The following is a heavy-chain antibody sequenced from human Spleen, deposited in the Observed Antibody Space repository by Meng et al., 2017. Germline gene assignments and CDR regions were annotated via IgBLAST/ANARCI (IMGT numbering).Heavy chain of an antibody. J-gene: IGHJ6*02. Sequence: SETLSLTCAVYGESFSDYYWSWIRQSPGKGLEWIGEIIHSGGTNYNPSLKSRVTISLDTSKNHFSLKLTSVTAADTAVYYCARHMILNYYYGVDVWGQGTTVTVSS. CDR2: IIHSGGT. CDR1: GESFSDYY. D-gene: IGHD3-16*01. CDR3: ARHMILNYYYGVDV. V-gene: IGHV4-34*12.